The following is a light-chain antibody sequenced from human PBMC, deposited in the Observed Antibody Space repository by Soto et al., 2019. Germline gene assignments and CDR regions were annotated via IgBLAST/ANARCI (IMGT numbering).Light chain of an antibody. CDR1: QSISSW. V-gene: IGKV1-5*03. CDR2: KAS. Sequence: DIQMTQSPSTLSASVGDRVTITCRASQSISSWLTWYQQKAGQAPKLLIYKASIVESGVPSRFSCSGSGTEFPLTTRILQPDSSATYYYQQHSSFATFGQGTRVEVQ. J-gene: IGKJ1*01. CDR3: QQHSSFAT.